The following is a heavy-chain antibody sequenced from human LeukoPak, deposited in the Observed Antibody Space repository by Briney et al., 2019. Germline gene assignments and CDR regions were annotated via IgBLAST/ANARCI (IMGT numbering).Heavy chain of an antibody. J-gene: IGHJ6*04. V-gene: IGHV7-4-1*02. CDR1: GYTFTSYA. D-gene: IGHD2-2*01. CDR2: INTNTGNP. Sequence: ASVKVSCKASGYTFTSYAMNWVRQAPGQGLEWMGWINTNTGNPTYAQGFTGRFVFSLDTSVSTAYLQISSLKAEDTAVYYCARTVIGYCSSTSCLPPGVKDVWGKGTTVTVSS. CDR3: ARTVIGYCSSTSCLPPGVKDV.